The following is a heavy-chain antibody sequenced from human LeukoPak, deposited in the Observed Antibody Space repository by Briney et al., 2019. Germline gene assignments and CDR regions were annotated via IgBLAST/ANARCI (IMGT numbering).Heavy chain of an antibody. J-gene: IGHJ4*02. CDR2: ISYDGSNK. Sequence: GGSLRLSCAASGFTFSSYAMHWVRQAPGKGLEWVAVISYDGSNKYYADSVKGRFTISRDNSKNTLYLQMNSLRAEDTAVYYCARRTDPRVHYFDYWGQGTLVTVSS. CDR3: ARRTDPRVHYFDY. CDR1: GFTFSSYA. V-gene: IGHV3-30-3*01.